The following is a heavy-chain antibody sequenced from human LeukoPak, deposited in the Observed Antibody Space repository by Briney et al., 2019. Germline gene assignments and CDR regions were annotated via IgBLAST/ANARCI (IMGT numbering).Heavy chain of an antibody. D-gene: IGHD2-15*01. CDR3: ATTGYCSGGSCRTHFQD. V-gene: IGHV1-2*02. CDR2: INPNSGGT. CDR1: GYTFTGYY. Sequence: ASVKVSCKASGYTFTGYYMHWVRQAPGQGLEWMGWINPNSGGTNYAQKFQGRVTMTRDTSMSTAYMELSRLRSDDTAVYYCATTGYCSGGSCRTHFQDWGQGTLVTVSS. J-gene: IGHJ1*01.